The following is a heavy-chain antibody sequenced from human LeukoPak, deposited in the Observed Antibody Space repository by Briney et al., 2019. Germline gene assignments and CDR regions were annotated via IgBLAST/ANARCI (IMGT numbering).Heavy chain of an antibody. D-gene: IGHD2/OR15-2a*01. V-gene: IGHV3-30*04. CDR1: GFTFSSYA. CDR2: ISHDGHNI. Sequence: LSGGSLRLSCAASGFTFSSYAMHWVRQAPGKGLEWVAVISHDGHNIYYADSVKGRFTISRDNSKNTLYLQMNSLRAEDTAVYYCAREVIILGAFDIWGQGTMVTVSS. CDR3: AREVIILGAFDI. J-gene: IGHJ3*02.